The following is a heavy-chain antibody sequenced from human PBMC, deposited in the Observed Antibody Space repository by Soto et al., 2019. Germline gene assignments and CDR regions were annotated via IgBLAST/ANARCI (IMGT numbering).Heavy chain of an antibody. D-gene: IGHD2-15*01. CDR3: ARCYCSVVSCFTCWHFDL. Sequence: QVQVVQSGAEVKKPGASVKVACKASGYSFDTFGMSWVRQAPGQGLEWMGWISIEKGDTNSAQKFQDRVTMTTDTSTSTAYMEVRSLTSDDTAVYYCARCYCSVVSCFTCWHFDLWGRGTLVTVSS. CDR1: GYSFDTFG. V-gene: IGHV1-18*01. J-gene: IGHJ2*01. CDR2: ISIEKGDT.